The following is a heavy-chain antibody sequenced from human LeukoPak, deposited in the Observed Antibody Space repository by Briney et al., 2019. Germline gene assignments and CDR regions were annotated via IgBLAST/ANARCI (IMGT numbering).Heavy chain of an antibody. D-gene: IGHD5-18*01. J-gene: IGHJ3*02. CDR3: ARGNTAMARGRDAFDI. V-gene: IGHV4-38-2*02. Sequence: SETLSLTCTVSGYSISSGYYWGWIWQPPGKGLEWIGSMYHTGSTYYNPSLKSRVTISVDTSKNQFSLKLNSVTAADTAVYYCARGNTAMARGRDAFDIWGQGTMVTVSS. CDR1: GYSISSGYY. CDR2: MYHTGST.